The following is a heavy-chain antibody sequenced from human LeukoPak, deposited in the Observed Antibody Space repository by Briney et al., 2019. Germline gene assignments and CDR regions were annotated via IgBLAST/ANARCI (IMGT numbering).Heavy chain of an antibody. J-gene: IGHJ4*02. CDR3: ARGVAAAGTRRGFDH. CDR2: INPNSGGT. Sequence: ASVKVSCKASGYTFTGYYIHWVRQAPGQGLEWMGWINPNSGGTNYAQKFQGRVTMARDTSISTAYMEVSRLRSDDTAVYYCARGVAAAGTRRGFDHWGQGTLVTVSS. CDR1: GYTFTGYY. V-gene: IGHV1-2*02. D-gene: IGHD6-13*01.